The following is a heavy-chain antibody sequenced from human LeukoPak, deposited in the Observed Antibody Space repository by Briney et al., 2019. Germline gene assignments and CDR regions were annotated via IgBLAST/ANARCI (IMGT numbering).Heavy chain of an antibody. J-gene: IGHJ5*02. CDR3: ANKNHGDYVDTAMVAETGGWFDP. CDR1: GYTFTTYY. CDR2: ITPSGGSR. V-gene: IGHV1-46*01. Sequence: GASVKVSCKASGYTFTTYYVHWVRQAPGQGLEWMGIITPSGGSRGYAQKFQGRITMTRDTSTSTVYMELSSLRSEDTAVYYCANKNHGDYVDTAMVAETGGWFDPWGQGTLVTVSS. D-gene: IGHD5-18*01.